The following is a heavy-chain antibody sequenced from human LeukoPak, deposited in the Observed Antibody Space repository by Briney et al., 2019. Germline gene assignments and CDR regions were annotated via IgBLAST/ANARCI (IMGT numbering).Heavy chain of an antibody. Sequence: PGGSLRLSCAASGFTFSSYSMNWVRQAPGKGLEWVSSISSSSSYIYYADSVKGRFTISRDNAKNSLYLQMNSLRAKDTAVYYCARDGDYYDSRGDAFDIWGQGAMVTVAS. CDR1: GFTFSSYS. CDR2: ISSSSSYI. J-gene: IGHJ3*02. V-gene: IGHV3-21*01. D-gene: IGHD3-22*01. CDR3: ARDGDYYDSRGDAFDI.